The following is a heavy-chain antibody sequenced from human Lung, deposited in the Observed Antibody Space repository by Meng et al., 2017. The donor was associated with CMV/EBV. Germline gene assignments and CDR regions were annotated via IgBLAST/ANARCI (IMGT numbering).Heavy chain of an antibody. V-gene: IGHV3-7*01. D-gene: IGHD7-27*01. CDR2: INEAGSVK. CDR1: GFTFTNYW. Sequence: GGSLRLSCAASGFTFTNYWMTWVRRAPGKGLEWVGNINEAGSVKHYVDSVKGRFTMSRDNAKNSVYLQMNGLRADDTAVYFCAREYWGPDYWGKGTLVTVSS. J-gene: IGHJ4*02. CDR3: AREYWGPDY.